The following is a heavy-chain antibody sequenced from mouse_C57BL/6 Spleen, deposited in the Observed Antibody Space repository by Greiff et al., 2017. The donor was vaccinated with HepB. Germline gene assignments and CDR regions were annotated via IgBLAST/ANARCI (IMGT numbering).Heavy chain of an antibody. CDR1: GFTFSDYG. Sequence: EVQVVESGGGLVKPGGSLKLSCAASGFTFSDYGMHWVRQAPEKGLEWVAYISSGSSTIYYADTVKGRFTISRDNAKNTLFLQMTSLRSEDTAMYYCARPGSSRYWYFDVWGTGTTVTVSS. CDR3: ARPGSSRYWYFDV. D-gene: IGHD1-1*01. CDR2: ISSGSSTI. V-gene: IGHV5-17*01. J-gene: IGHJ1*03.